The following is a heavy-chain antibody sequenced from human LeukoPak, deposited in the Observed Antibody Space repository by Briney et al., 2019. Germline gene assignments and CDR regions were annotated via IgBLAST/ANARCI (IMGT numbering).Heavy chain of an antibody. Sequence: SETLSLTCTVSGGSISNYYWSWIRQSPGKGLEYIGYISSSGSTNYNPSLENRVIISRDMSRNQFSLELSSVTAADTAVYYCAREDPQTRVPEGMDVWGQGTTVTVSS. CDR1: GGSISNYY. J-gene: IGHJ6*02. CDR3: AREDPQTRVPEGMDV. V-gene: IGHV4-59*01. D-gene: IGHD4/OR15-4a*01. CDR2: ISSSGST.